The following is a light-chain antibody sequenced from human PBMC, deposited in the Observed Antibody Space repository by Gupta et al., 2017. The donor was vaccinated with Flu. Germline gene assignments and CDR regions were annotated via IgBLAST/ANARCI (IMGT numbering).Light chain of an antibody. J-gene: IGLJ3*02. CDR3: GTWESSLDARV. CDR1: SSSIGNNY. CDR2: DNK. Sequence: QSVLTQPPSVSAAPGQKVTISCSGSSSSIGNNYVSWYQQIPGTDPKRLMYDNKKRPSGIPDRFSGSKSGTSANLDITGLQTGDEADDYCGTWESSLDARVCGGGTKLT. V-gene: IGLV1-51*01.